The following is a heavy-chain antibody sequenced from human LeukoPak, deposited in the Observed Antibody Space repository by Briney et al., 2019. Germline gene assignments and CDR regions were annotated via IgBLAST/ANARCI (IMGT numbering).Heavy chain of an antibody. V-gene: IGHV1-2*02. CDR3: ARGYCSGGICYDRYFDL. CDR1: GYTFTGYY. D-gene: IGHD2-15*01. J-gene: IGHJ2*01. CDR2: INPNSGGT. Sequence: ASVKVSCKASGYTFTGYYMHWVRQAPGQGLEWMGWINPNSGGTNYAQKFQARVTMTRDTSISTAYMEVTRLRSDDTAVYYCARGYCSGGICYDRYFDLWGRGTLVTVSS.